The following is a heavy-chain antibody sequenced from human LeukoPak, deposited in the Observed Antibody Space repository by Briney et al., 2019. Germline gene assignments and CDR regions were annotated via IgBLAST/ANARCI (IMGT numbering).Heavy chain of an antibody. CDR1: GFTFSSYC. J-gene: IGHJ5*02. Sequence: GGSLRLSCAASGFTFSSYCMHGVRQARGKGREGVGVIWYDGSNKYYADSVKGRFTISRDNSKNTLYRQMNSLRAEDTAAYYCAIDQGWAPFDPWGQGTLVTVHS. V-gene: IGHV3-33*01. CDR3: AIDQGWAPFDP. CDR2: IWYDGSNK. D-gene: IGHD6-19*01.